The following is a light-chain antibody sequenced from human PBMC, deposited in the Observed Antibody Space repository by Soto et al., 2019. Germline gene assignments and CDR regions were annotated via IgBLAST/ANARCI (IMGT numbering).Light chain of an antibody. CDR3: QAYDYSLTASV. J-gene: IGLJ3*02. Sequence: QSVLTQPPSASGTPGQRVTISCSGSGSNIGSHDVYWYQQLPGAAPKLVIFGNRNRPSGVPERFSGSKSGTSASLAITGLQAEDEADYYCQAYDYSLTASVFGGGTKLTVL. V-gene: IGLV1-40*01. CDR1: GSNIGSHD. CDR2: GNR.